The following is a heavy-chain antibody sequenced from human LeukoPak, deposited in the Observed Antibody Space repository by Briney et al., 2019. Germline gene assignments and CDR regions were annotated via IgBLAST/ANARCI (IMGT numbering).Heavy chain of an antibody. J-gene: IGHJ4*02. Sequence: PSETLSLTCTVSGGSISSSSYYWGWIRQPPGKGLEWVGRIYYSGSTYYNPSLKSRVTISVDTSKNQFSLKLSSVTAADTAVYYCARLVEMATIGDYWGQGTLVTVSS. CDR3: ARLVEMATIGDY. CDR2: IYYSGST. D-gene: IGHD5-24*01. CDR1: GGSISSSSYY. V-gene: IGHV4-39*07.